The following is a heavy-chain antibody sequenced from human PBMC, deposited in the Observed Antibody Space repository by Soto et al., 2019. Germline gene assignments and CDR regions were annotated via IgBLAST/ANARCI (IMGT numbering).Heavy chain of an antibody. V-gene: IGHV3-30*18. Sequence: QVQLVESGGGVVQPGRSLRLSCAASGFTFSSYGMHWVRQAPGKGLEWVAVISYDGSNKYYADSVKGRFTISRDNSKNTLYLQTNSLRGEGAAVYYGAKGQGLWGQGTLVTVSS. CDR2: ISYDGSNK. CDR1: GFTFSSYG. CDR3: AKGQGL. J-gene: IGHJ4*02.